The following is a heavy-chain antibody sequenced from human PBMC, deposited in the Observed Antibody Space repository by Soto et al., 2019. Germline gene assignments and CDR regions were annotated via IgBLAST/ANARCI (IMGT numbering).Heavy chain of an antibody. CDR2: INPNSGGT. CDR3: ARDQGIAVAGAYYYYGMDV. CDR1: GYTFTGYY. V-gene: IGHV1-2*04. D-gene: IGHD6-19*01. Sequence: ASVKVSCKASGYTFTGYYMHWVRQAPGQGLEWMGWINPNSGGTNYAQKFQGWVTMTRDTSISTAYMELSRLRSDDTAVYYCARDQGIAVAGAYYYYGMDVWGQGTTVTVS. J-gene: IGHJ6*02.